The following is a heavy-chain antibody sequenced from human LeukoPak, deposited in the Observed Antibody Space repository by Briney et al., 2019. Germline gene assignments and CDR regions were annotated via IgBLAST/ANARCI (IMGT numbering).Heavy chain of an antibody. Sequence: SETLSLTCTVSGGSISSYYWSWIRQPPGKALEWIGYIYYSGSTYYNPTLKSRVTISVDTSKNQFSLKLSSVTAADTAVYYCARGGVSTHDYWGQGTLVTVSS. CDR2: IYYSGST. CDR3: ARGGVSTHDY. V-gene: IGHV4-59*01. CDR1: GGSISSYY. J-gene: IGHJ4*02. D-gene: IGHD3-16*01.